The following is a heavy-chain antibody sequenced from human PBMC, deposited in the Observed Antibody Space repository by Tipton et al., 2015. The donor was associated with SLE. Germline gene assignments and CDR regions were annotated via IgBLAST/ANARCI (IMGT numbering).Heavy chain of an antibody. CDR1: GGSISPFY. J-gene: IGHJ6*02. CDR2: IYYVGKT. V-gene: IGHV4-59*08. Sequence: TLSLTCIVSGGSISPFYWNWVRQAPAKPLEWIGYIYYVGKTAYNPSLQGRLTISLDTSKNNFSLTLRSVIAADTAIYYCARQQLMGNGLDVWGQGSTVTVSS. D-gene: IGHD1-1*01. CDR3: ARQQLMGNGLDV.